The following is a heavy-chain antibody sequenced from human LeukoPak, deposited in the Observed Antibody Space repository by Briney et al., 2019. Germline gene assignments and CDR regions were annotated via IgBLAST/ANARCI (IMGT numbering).Heavy chain of an antibody. D-gene: IGHD4-23*01. CDR2: IYYSGST. CDR1: GGSISSYY. V-gene: IGHV4-59*01. J-gene: IGHJ6*03. CDR3: ARGSAPRWYYYYYYMDV. Sequence: SETLSLTCTVSGGSISSYYWSWIRQPPGKGLEWIGYIYYSGSTNYNPSLKSRVTISVDTSKNQFSLKLSSVTAADTAVYYCARGSAPRWYYYYYYMDVWGKGTTVTISS.